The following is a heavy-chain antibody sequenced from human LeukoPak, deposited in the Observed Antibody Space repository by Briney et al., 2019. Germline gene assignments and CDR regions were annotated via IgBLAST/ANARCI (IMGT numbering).Heavy chain of an antibody. CDR2: INPNSGGT. CDR3: ASSRGYSGYDFYFVYNY. Sequence: ASVKVSCKASGYTSTGYYMHWVRQAPGQGLEWMEWINPNSGGTNYAQKFQGRVTMTRDTSISTAYMELSRLRSDDTAVYYCASSRGYSGYDFYFVYNYWGQGTLVTVSS. D-gene: IGHD5-12*01. CDR1: GYTSTGYY. V-gene: IGHV1-2*02. J-gene: IGHJ4*02.